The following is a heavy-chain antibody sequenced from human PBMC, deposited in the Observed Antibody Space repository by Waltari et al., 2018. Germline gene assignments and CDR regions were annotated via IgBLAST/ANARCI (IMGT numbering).Heavy chain of an antibody. CDR1: GYSISSGYY. CDR3: AREGGYSSSANWFDP. D-gene: IGHD6-13*01. Sequence: QVQLQESGPGLVKPSETLSLTCTVSGYSISSGYYWGWIRQPPGKGLEWIGSIYHSGSTYYNPSLKSGVTISVDTSKNQFALKLSSVTAADTAVYYCAREGGYSSSANWFDPWGQGTLVTVSS. J-gene: IGHJ5*02. V-gene: IGHV4-38-2*02. CDR2: IYHSGST.